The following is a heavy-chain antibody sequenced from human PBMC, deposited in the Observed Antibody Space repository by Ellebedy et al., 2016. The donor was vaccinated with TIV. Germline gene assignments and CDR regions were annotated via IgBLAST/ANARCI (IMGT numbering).Heavy chain of an antibody. D-gene: IGHD3-16*01. CDR2: ILYDGSEK. V-gene: IGHV3-30-3*01. CDR3: ARVYASYYFDY. J-gene: IGHJ4*02. Sequence: GESLKISCAASGFTFSSYGMHWVRQTPGKGLEWVTFILYDGSEKSYADSVKGRFTISREKSKNTLHLQMNSLRAEDTAVYFCARVYASYYFDYWGQGTLVTVSS. CDR1: GFTFSSYG.